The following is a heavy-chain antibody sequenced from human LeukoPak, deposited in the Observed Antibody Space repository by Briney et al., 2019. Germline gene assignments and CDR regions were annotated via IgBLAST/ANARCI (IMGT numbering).Heavy chain of an antibody. CDR2: ISTYNGNT. V-gene: IGHV1-18*01. J-gene: IGHJ4*02. D-gene: IGHD6-19*01. CDR1: GYTFTNYG. Sequence: ASVNVSCEASGYTFTNYGISWVRQAPGQGLEWMGWISTYNGNTNYAPKLQGRVTMTTDTSTNTAYMELRGLRSDDTAVYYCARGAYSSGWYVDDYWGQGTLVTVSS. CDR3: ARGAYSSGWYVDDY.